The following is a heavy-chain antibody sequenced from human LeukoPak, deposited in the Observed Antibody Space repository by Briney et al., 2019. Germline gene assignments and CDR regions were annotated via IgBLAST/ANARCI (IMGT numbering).Heavy chain of an antibody. Sequence: GGSLRLSCAASGFTFSTYGMTWVRQAPGKGLEWVSAITSSSSYMYYADSVKGRFTISRDNAGNSLYLQMNSLRAEDTAVYYCARGGSSSPVISVHWGQGTLVTVSS. D-gene: IGHD6-6*01. CDR2: ITSSSSYM. J-gene: IGHJ4*02. CDR1: GFTFSTYG. CDR3: ARGGSSSPVISVH. V-gene: IGHV3-21*01.